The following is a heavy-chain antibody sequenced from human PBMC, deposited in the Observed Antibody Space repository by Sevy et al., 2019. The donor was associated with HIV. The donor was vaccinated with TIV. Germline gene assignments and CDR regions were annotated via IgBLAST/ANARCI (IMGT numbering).Heavy chain of an antibody. CDR3: VREGVGGYSYSLDC. CDR2: MKEDGSER. Sequence: GGSLRLSCAASGFTFSSYWMSWVRQAPGKGLEWVATMKEDGSERNYVDSVKGRFTISCDNAKNSLYLQMNSLRAEDTAVYYCVREGVGGYSYSLDCWGQGTLVTVSS. D-gene: IGHD5-18*01. CDR1: GFTFSSYW. J-gene: IGHJ4*02. V-gene: IGHV3-7*01.